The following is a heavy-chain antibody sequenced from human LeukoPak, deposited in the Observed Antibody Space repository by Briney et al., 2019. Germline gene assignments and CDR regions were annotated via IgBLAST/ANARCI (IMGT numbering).Heavy chain of an antibody. CDR1: GYTFTGYY. D-gene: IGHD3-3*01. CDR2: INPNSGGT. J-gene: IGHJ4*02. V-gene: IGHV1-2*02. CDR3: ARVRADSWSGLDY. Sequence: ASVKVSCKASGYTFTGYYLHWVRQGPGQGLEWMGWINPNSGGTNYAQKFQGRVTMTRDTSISTAYMELRRLRSDDSAMFYCARVRADSWSGLDYWGQGTLVTVS.